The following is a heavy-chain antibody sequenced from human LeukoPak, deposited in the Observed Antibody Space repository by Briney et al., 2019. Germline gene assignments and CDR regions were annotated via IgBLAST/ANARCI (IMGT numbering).Heavy chain of an antibody. CDR1: GYTFTSYG. CDR2: ISAYNGNT. CDR3: ARLGGIGDYYYDYYMDV. J-gene: IGHJ6*03. D-gene: IGHD3-10*01. V-gene: IGHV1-18*01. Sequence: ASVSPSSTASGYTFTSYGISWVRQAPGQGLEWMGWISAYNGNTNHAQNVQGRVTMTTDTSTSTAYMELRSLRSDDTAVYYCARLGGIGDYYYDYYMDVWGKGTSPTVSS.